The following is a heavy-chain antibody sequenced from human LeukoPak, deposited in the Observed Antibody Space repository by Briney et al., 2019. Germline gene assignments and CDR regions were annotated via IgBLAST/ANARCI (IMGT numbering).Heavy chain of an antibody. Sequence: QTGGSLRLSCAASGFTFSSYAMHWVRQAPGKGLEWVAVISYDGSNKYYADSVKGRFTISRDNSKNTLYLQMNSLRAEDTAVYYCARGSFLITFGGLIVWGQGTLVTVSS. V-gene: IGHV3-30*04. J-gene: IGHJ4*02. CDR2: ISYDGSNK. CDR3: ARGSFLITFGGLIV. D-gene: IGHD3-16*02. CDR1: GFTFSSYA.